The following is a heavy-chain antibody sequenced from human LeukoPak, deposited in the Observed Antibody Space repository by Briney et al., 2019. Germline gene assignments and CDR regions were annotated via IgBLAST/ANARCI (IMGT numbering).Heavy chain of an antibody. Sequence: ASVKVSCTASGGTFSSYAISWVRQAPGQGLEWMGGIIPIFGTANYAQKFQGRVTITADESTSTAYMELSSLRSEDTAVYYCARSPDTAMVTGVDYWGQGTLVTVSS. V-gene: IGHV1-69*13. J-gene: IGHJ4*02. CDR3: ARSPDTAMVTGVDY. CDR1: GGTFSSYA. D-gene: IGHD5-18*01. CDR2: IIPIFGTA.